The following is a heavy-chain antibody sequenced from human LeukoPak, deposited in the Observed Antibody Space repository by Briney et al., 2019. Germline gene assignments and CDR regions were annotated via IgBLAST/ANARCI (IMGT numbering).Heavy chain of an antibody. CDR2: ISSKSYRGTT. V-gene: IGHV3-49*04. CDR1: GFNLGDYA. D-gene: IGHD5-18*01. CDR3: SRGPIQLWVHNGVDV. Sequence: GGSVRLSCKTSGFNLGDYAMTWVRQAPGKGLEWVGFISSKSYRGTTEYAACVRGKFTISRDDSRVVVYLQMNSLKSEDTAAYYCSRGPIQLWVHNGVDVWGQGTTVTVSS. J-gene: IGHJ6*02.